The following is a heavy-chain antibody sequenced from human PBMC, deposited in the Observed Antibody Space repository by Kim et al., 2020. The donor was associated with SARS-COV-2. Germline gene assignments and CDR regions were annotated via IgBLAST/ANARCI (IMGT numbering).Heavy chain of an antibody. CDR2: IDPSDSYT. CDR1: GYNFTSYW. V-gene: IGHV5-10-1*01. CDR3: ARQVAHYSSGWSFYFDY. D-gene: IGHD6-19*01. J-gene: IGHJ4*02. Sequence: GESLKISCQGSGYNFTSYWISWVRQMPGKGLEWMGRIDPSDSYTNYSPSFQGHVTISADKSISTAYLQWSSLKASDTAMYYCARQVAHYSSGWSFYFDYWGQGTLVTVSS.